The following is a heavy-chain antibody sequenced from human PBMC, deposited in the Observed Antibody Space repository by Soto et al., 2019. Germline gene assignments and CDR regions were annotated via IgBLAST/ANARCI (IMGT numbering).Heavy chain of an antibody. CDR3: ARRQQVSSNYVGYYYYYYMDV. D-gene: IGHD4-4*01. CDR1: GGSISSYY. V-gene: IGHV4-59*08. Sequence: SETLSLTCTVSGGSISSYYWSWIRQPPGKGLEWIGYIYYSGSTNYNPSLKSRVTISVGTSRYQFSLKLSSVTAADTAVYYCARRQQVSSNYVGYYYYYYMDVWGKGTTVTVSS. CDR2: IYYSGST. J-gene: IGHJ6*03.